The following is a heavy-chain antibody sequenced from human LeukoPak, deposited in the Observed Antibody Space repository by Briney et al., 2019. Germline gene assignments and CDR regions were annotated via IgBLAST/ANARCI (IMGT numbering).Heavy chain of an antibody. V-gene: IGHV3-21*01. CDR1: GFTFSSYA. J-gene: IGHJ4*02. CDR2: ISSSSSYI. Sequence: GGSLRLSCAASGFTFSSYAMSWVRQAPGKGLEWVSSISSSSSYIYYADSVKGRFTISRDNAKNSLYLQMNSLRAEDKAVYYCARDFTLDYGGQGPLVTVSS. D-gene: IGHD3-16*01. CDR3: ARDFTLDY.